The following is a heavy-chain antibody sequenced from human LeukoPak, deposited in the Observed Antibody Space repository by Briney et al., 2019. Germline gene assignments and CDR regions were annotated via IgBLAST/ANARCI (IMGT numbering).Heavy chain of an antibody. CDR1: GGSFSGYY. Sequence: SETLSLTCAVYGGSFSGYYWSWVRQPPGKGLERIGEIKHSASTKNNPSLTSGGTISVGTSNNQCSLKQRTVAAADTAVYYCTRLWSTDCSGGSCPHQPNYWGQGTLVTVSS. CDR2: IKHSAST. V-gene: IGHV4-34*04. D-gene: IGHD2-15*01. J-gene: IGHJ4*02. CDR3: TRLWSTDCSGGSCPHQPNY.